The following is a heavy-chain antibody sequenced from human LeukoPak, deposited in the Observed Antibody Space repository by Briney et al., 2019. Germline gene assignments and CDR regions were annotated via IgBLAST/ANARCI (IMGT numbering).Heavy chain of an antibody. CDR2: IIPIFGTA. D-gene: IGHD4-17*01. J-gene: IGHJ4*02. CDR1: GGTFSSYA. Sequence: GASVKVSCKSSGGTFSSYAISWVRQAPGQGLEWMGGIIPIFGTANYAQKFQGRVTITADESTSTAYMELSSLRSEDTAVYYCARLDYDYGDYVLGYWGQGTLVTVSS. CDR3: ARLDYDYGDYVLGY. V-gene: IGHV1-69*13.